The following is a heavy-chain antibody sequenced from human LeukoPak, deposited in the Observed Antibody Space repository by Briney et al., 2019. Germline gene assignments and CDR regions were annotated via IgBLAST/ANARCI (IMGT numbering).Heavy chain of an antibody. CDR3: ARGLYDYYFDY. D-gene: IGHD3-3*01. CDR2: ISSSGST. Sequence: SQTLSLTCTVSGDSISSGDYYWSWIRQPAGKGLEWIGRISSSGSTNYNPSLKSRVTMSVDTSKNQFSLKLRSVTAADTAVYYCARGLYDYYFDYWGQGTLVTVSS. J-gene: IGHJ4*02. CDR1: GDSISSGDYY. V-gene: IGHV4-61*02.